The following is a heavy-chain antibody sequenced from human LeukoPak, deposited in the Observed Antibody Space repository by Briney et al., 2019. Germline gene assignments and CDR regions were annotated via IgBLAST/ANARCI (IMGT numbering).Heavy chain of an antibody. D-gene: IGHD5-18*01. V-gene: IGHV4-59*08. CDR1: GDSISSYY. CDR2: THYSGST. J-gene: IGHJ4*02. CDR3: AKLSGYSSGTTSGLFDY. Sequence: SETLSLTCTVSGDSISSYYWRWLRQPPGKALEWIGYTHYSGSTNYIPSLKSPVTISLDTSKNHFALKLRSLTTPDPAVYYFAKLSGYSSGTTSGLFDYWGQGTLVTVSS.